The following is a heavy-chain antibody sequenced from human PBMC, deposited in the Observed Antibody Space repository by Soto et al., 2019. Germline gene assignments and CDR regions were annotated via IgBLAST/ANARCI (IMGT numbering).Heavy chain of an antibody. J-gene: IGHJ4*02. CDR1: GFTFRCYA. Sequence: GFPGPSFFAPGFTFRCYALPLVRQASGEGLEYCSAISSNGGSTYYADSVKGRFTISRDNSKNTLYLQMSSLRAEDTAVYYCVKGEGAGTLDYWGQGTLVTVSS. V-gene: IGHV3-64D*08. CDR3: VKGEGAGTLDY. CDR2: ISSNGGST. D-gene: IGHD6-13*01.